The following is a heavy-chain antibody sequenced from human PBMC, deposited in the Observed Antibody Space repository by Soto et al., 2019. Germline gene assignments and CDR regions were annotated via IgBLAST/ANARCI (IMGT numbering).Heavy chain of an antibody. CDR2: INPNSGGT. CDR3: ARDKFGWFDP. Sequence: ASVKVSCKASEYTFTGYYMHWVRQAPGQGLEWTGWINPNSGGTNYAQKFQGWVTMTRDTSISTAYMELSRLRSDDTAVYYCARDKFGWFDPWGQGTLVTVSS. V-gene: IGHV1-2*04. J-gene: IGHJ5*02. D-gene: IGHD3-10*01. CDR1: EYTFTGYY.